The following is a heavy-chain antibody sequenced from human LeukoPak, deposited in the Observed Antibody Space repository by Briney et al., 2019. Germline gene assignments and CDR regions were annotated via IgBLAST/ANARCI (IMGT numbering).Heavy chain of an antibody. J-gene: IGHJ3*02. V-gene: IGHV5-51*01. CDR2: IYPGDSDT. CDR1: GYSFTTYW. CDR3: ARRQYSSSWYSFDI. Sequence: GESLKISCKASGYSFTTYWIGWVRQMPGKGLEWMGIIYPGDSDTRYSPSFQGQVTISADRSISTAYLQWSSLKASDTAMYYCARRQYSSSWYSFDIWGQGTMVTVSS. D-gene: IGHD6-13*01.